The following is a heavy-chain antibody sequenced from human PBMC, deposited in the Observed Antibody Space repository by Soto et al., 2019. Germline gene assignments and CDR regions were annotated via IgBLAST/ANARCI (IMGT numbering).Heavy chain of an antibody. V-gene: IGHV4-59*08. CDR3: AGHEYYLAPFGLEV. D-gene: IGHD3-10*01. Sequence: PSETLSLTRNVSGGSIGNYYWSWVRRSPGKGLEWIGHIYSGHFSGALGYNPSLERRATISLDTPDTQVSLSLRSVTAADTAVYYCAGHEYYLAPFGLEVWRRGTAVTVSS. CDR2: IYSGHFSGAL. CDR1: GGSIGNYY. J-gene: IGHJ6*02.